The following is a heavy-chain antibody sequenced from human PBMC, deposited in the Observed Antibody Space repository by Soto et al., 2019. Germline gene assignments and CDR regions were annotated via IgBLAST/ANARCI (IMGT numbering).Heavy chain of an antibody. CDR3: AKDVIAARHYYYFGLDV. CDR2: ISWDGGST. J-gene: IGHJ6*02. V-gene: IGHV3-43*01. D-gene: IGHD6-6*01. CDR1: GFTFYDYT. Sequence: GGSLRLSCAASGFTFYDYTMHWVRQVPGRGLEWVSLISWDGGSTYYADSVKGRFTISRDNSKNSLYLQMNSLRTDDTALYYCAKDVIAARHYYYFGLDVWGQGTTVTVSS.